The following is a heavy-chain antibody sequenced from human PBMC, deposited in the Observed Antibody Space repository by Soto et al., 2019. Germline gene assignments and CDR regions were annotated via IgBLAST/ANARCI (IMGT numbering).Heavy chain of an antibody. CDR2: ISYDLSNS. Sequence: QVQLVESGGGVVQPGRSLRLSCAASGFTFRNYALHWVRQAPGKGLEWLAVISYDLSNSFYSDSVKGRFIISRDNSKNTVYLQVSSLRVEDTAVYYCARDRGPRYCSSTSCYRGTSFDYWGPGTMVTVSS. D-gene: IGHD2-2*02. V-gene: IGHV3-30-3*01. J-gene: IGHJ4*02. CDR3: ARDRGPRYCSSTSCYRGTSFDY. CDR1: GFTFRNYA.